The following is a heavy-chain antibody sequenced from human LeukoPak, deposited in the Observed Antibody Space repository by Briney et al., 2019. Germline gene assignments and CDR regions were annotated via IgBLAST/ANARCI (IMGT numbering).Heavy chain of an antibody. CDR3: ARYVVRGVIIV. J-gene: IGHJ4*02. D-gene: IGHD3-10*01. V-gene: IGHV4-39*01. Sequence: SETLSLTCTVSGGSISSSSYYWGWIRQPPGKGLEWIGSIYYSGSTYYNPSLKSRVTISVDTSKNQFSLKLSSVTAADTAVYYCARYVVRGVIIVWGQGTLVTVPS. CDR2: IYYSGST. CDR1: GGSISSSSYY.